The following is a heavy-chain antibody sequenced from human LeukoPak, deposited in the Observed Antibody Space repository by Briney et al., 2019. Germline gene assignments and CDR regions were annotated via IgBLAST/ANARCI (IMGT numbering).Heavy chain of an antibody. CDR2: IYYSGRT. CDR1: GGSISSSSYY. CDR3: ARKLMYSTADNCYSGAS. V-gene: IGHV4-39*07. D-gene: IGHD2-15*01. Sequence: SETLSLTCTVSGGSISSSSYYWGWISQPPGKGLEWLGSIYYSGRTYYNPAVKSRGTISVDTSKNQFSLKMRSVTAADWAWYFFARKLMYSTADNCYSGASWGRGSLVTVSS. J-gene: IGHJ5*02.